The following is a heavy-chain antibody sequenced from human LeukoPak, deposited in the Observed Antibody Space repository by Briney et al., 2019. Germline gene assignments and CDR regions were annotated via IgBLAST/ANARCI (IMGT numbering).Heavy chain of an antibody. CDR1: GFKFDDHG. V-gene: IGHV3-20*04. J-gene: IGHJ3*02. Sequence: GGSLRLSCAASGFKFDDHGMSWVRQVPGKGLEGSSGLNWNGGRTGYADSVKGRFTISRDNAKNSLYLQMNSLRAEDTAFYYCAKDRSFIGLDIWGQGTMVIVSS. CDR2: LNWNGGRT. D-gene: IGHD1-26*01. CDR3: AKDRSFIGLDI.